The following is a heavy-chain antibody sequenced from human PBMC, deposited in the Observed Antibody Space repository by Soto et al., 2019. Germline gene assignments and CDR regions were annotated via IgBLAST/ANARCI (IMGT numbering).Heavy chain of an antibody. CDR3: ARQDLTGTRTYYFDY. CDR1: GYSFTSYW. D-gene: IGHD1-20*01. Sequence: GESLKISCKGSGYSFTSYWIGWVRQMPGKGLEWMGIIYPGDSDTRYSPSFQGQVTISADKSISTAYLQWSSLKASDTAMYYCARQDLTGTRTYYFDYWGQGTLVTVS. V-gene: IGHV5-51*01. CDR2: IYPGDSDT. J-gene: IGHJ4*02.